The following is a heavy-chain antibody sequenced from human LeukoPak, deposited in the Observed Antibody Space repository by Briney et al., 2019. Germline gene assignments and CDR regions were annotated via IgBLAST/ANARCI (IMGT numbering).Heavy chain of an antibody. D-gene: IGHD2-15*01. Sequence: SETLSLTCAVYGGSFSSYYLNWIRQPPGKGLEWIGEINHSGSTNYNPSLNSRGTISVGTSKNQFSLKLSHGTAADAAVYYCARPSVYCSGGSCSHDAFDIWGQGTMVTVSS. CDR3: ARPSVYCSGGSCSHDAFDI. CDR2: INHSGST. V-gene: IGHV4-34*01. CDR1: GGSFSSYY. J-gene: IGHJ3*02.